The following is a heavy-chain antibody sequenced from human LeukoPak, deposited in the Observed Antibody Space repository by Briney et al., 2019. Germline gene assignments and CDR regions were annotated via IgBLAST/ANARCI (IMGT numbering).Heavy chain of an antibody. Sequence: GGSLRLSCTASGFTFGDYAMSWVRQAPGKGLEWVGFIRSKAYGETTEYAASVKGRFTISRDDSKSIAYLQMNSLKTEDTAVYYCTSVDFWSGPGFFDYWGQGTLVTVSS. CDR1: GFTFGDYA. CDR3: TSVDFWSGPGFFDY. D-gene: IGHD3-3*01. V-gene: IGHV3-49*04. J-gene: IGHJ4*02. CDR2: IRSKAYGETT.